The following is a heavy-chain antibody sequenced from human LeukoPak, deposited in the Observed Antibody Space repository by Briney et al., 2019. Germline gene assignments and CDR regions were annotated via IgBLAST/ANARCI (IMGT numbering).Heavy chain of an antibody. J-gene: IGHJ6*02. D-gene: IGHD1-26*01. Sequence: SVKVSCKASGYTFTGYYMHWVRQAPGQGLEWMGGIIPIFGTANYAQKFQGRVTITADESTSTAYMELSSLRSEDTAVYYCARTYSGSYFYPGDGMDVWGQGTTVTVSS. CDR1: GYTFTGYY. CDR2: IIPIFGTA. V-gene: IGHV1-69*13. CDR3: ARTYSGSYFYPGDGMDV.